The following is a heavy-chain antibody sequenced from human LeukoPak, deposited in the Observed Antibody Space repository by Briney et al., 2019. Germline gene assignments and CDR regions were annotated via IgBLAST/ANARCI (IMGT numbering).Heavy chain of an antibody. D-gene: IGHD3-22*01. V-gene: IGHV3-9*01. CDR1: GFTFDDYA. CDR3: ARGPPYGGSGYYFDS. J-gene: IGHJ4*02. CDR2: ISWNSGSI. Sequence: PGGSLRLSCAASGFTFDDYAMHWVRQAPGKGLEWVSGISWNSGSIGYADSVKGRFTISRDNAKNSLCLQMNSLRVEDTAVYYCARGPPYGGSGYYFDSWGQGALVTVSS.